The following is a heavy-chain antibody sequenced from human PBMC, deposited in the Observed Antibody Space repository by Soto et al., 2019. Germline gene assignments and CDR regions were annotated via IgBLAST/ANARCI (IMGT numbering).Heavy chain of an antibody. J-gene: IGHJ5*02. CDR3: ARSAAYYDILTGYYSNRWFDP. D-gene: IGHD3-9*01. V-gene: IGHV4-34*01. CDR2: INHSEST. Sequence: SETLSPTCGVYGESFSGYYWRWIRQTPGKGLEWSWEINHSESTNYKPSLKSRVTISVDTSKNQFFLKRSSVTAEDTAVYYCARSAAYYDILTGYYSNRWFDPWGQGSLVTVSS. CDR1: GESFSGYY.